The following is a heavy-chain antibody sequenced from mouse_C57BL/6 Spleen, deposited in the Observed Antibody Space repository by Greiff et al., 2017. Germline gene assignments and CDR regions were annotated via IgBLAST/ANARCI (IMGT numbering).Heavy chain of an antibody. Sequence: VQLKQSGAELVKPGASVKLSCTASGFNIKDYYMHWVKQRTEQGLERIGRIDPEDGETKYAPKFQGKATITAGTSSNTAYLQLSSLTSEDTAVYYSARNAYYSNYEFAYWGQGTLVTVSA. J-gene: IGHJ3*01. D-gene: IGHD2-5*01. CDR1: GFNIKDYY. CDR2: IDPEDGET. CDR3: ARNAYYSNYEFAY. V-gene: IGHV14-2*01.